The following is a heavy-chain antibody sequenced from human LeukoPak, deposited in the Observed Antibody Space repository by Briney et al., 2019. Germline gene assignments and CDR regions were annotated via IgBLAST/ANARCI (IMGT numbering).Heavy chain of an antibody. V-gene: IGHV1-2*02. CDR1: GYTFSDYY. CDR2: INPNSGVT. D-gene: IGHD3-22*01. CDR3: ARQYDTVFAY. J-gene: IGHJ4*02. Sequence: ASVRVSCKASGYTFSDYYMHWVRQAPGQGLESMGWINPNSGVTNYARKFQGRVTMARDTSISTAYMELSRVTSDDTAVYYCARQYDTVFAYWGQGTLVTVSS.